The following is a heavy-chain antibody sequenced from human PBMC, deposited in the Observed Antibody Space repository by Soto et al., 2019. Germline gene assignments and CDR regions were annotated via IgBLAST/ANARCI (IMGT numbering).Heavy chain of an antibody. V-gene: IGHV4-59*12. D-gene: IGHD1-1*01. J-gene: IGHJ3*02. Sequence: SETLSHTCTDSGGSISSDYWSWIRRPPGKGLEWIGDIYHSGGTHFNPSLKSRVTISVDTSKNQFSLKMSSVTAADTALYYCARVERGTATTVVDAFDIWGPGTMVTVSS. CDR2: IYHSGGT. CDR1: GGSISSDY. CDR3: ARVERGTATTVVDAFDI.